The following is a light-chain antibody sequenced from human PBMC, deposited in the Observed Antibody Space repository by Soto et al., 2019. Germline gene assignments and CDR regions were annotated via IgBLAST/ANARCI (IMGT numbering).Light chain of an antibody. CDR1: SSDVGGYNY. CDR2: DVS. J-gene: IGLJ1*01. CDR3: SSYTSSSTFSV. Sequence: QSVLTQPASVSGSPGQSITISCTGTSSDVGGYNYVSWYQQHPGKAPKLMIYDVSNRPSGVSNRFSGSKSGNTASLTISGLQAEDEADYYCSSYTSSSTFSVFGTGTKVTGL. V-gene: IGLV2-14*01.